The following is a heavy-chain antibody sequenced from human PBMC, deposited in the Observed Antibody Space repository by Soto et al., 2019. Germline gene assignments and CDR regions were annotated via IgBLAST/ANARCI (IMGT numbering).Heavy chain of an antibody. CDR3: ARLRIATNNYKWFDP. Sequence: SETLSLTCSVSGAALNSGNYYWSWIRQVPGKGLEWIGHIYVTGAVDYNPSRRDRITISQDTSERQFSLNLRLVTAADTAVYYCARLRIATNNYKWFDPWGQGTLGTVSS. V-gene: IGHV4-31*03. CDR1: GAALNSGNYY. D-gene: IGHD2-21*01. J-gene: IGHJ5*02. CDR2: IYVTGAV.